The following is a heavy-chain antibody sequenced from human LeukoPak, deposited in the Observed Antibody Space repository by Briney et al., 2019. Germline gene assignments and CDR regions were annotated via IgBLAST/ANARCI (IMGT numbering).Heavy chain of an antibody. D-gene: IGHD1-26*01. Sequence: PGGSPRLSCAASGIIFSNYAMHWVRQGPGKGVECISTISSDGGSAYYANSVKGRFTISRENSKNTLYLQMGSLRAEDMAVYYCARGRQGAKTRYFDLWGRGTRVTVSS. J-gene: IGHJ2*01. CDR3: ARGRQGAKTRYFDL. CDR1: GIIFSNYA. V-gene: IGHV3-64*01. CDR2: ISSDGGSA.